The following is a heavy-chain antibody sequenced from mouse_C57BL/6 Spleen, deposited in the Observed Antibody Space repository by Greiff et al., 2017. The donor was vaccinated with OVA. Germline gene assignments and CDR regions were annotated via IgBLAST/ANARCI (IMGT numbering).Heavy chain of an antibody. D-gene: IGHD2-4*01. CDR1: GFSLTSYG. CDR3: ARYDYPYYYAMDY. J-gene: IGHJ4*01. Sequence: QVHVKQSGPGLVQPSQSLSITCTVSGFSLTSYGVHWVRQPPGKGLEWLGVIWSGGSTDYNAAFISRLSISKDNSKSQVFFKMNSLQADDTAIYYCARYDYPYYYAMDYWGQGTSVTVSS. CDR2: IWSGGST. V-gene: IGHV2-4*02.